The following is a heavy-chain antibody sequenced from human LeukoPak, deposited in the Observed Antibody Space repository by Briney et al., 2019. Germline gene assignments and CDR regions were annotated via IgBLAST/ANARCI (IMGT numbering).Heavy chain of an antibody. CDR1: GGSFSGYY. V-gene: IGHV4-34*01. D-gene: IGHD5-18*01. CDR2: INHSGYT. Sequence: SETLSLTCAVYGGSFSGYYWSWIRQPPGKGLEWIGEINHSGYTNYNPSLKSRVTISVDTSKNQFSLKLSSVTAADTAVYYCARVGGRGYSYGLTDAFDIWGQGTMVTVSS. J-gene: IGHJ3*02. CDR3: ARVGGRGYSYGLTDAFDI.